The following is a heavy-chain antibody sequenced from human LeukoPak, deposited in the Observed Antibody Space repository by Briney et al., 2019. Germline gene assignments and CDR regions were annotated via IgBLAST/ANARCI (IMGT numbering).Heavy chain of an antibody. Sequence: ASVKVSCKASGYTFTSYDINWVRQATGQGLEWMGWMNPNSGNTGYAQKFQGRVTMTRNTSISTAYMELSSLRSEDTAVYYCARAVRDGYSLSYWGQGTLVTVSS. J-gene: IGHJ4*02. V-gene: IGHV1-8*01. CDR2: MNPNSGNT. CDR1: GYTFTSYD. CDR3: ARAVRDGYSLSY. D-gene: IGHD5-24*01.